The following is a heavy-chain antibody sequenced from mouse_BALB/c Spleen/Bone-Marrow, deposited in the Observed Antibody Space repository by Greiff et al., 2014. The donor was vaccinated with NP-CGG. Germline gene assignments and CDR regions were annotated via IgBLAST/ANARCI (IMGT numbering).Heavy chain of an antibody. J-gene: IGHJ3*01. V-gene: IGHV1S22*01. CDR3: TRLGSTMITTDAY. D-gene: IGHD2-4*01. CDR1: GYTFTSYW. CDR2: IYPGSGST. Sequence: LQESGSELVRPGASVKLSCKASGYTFTSYWMHWVKQRPGQCLEWIGNIYPGSGSTNYDEKFKSKATLTVDTSSSTAYMQLSSLTSEDSAVYYCTRLGSTMITTDAYWGQGTLVTVSA.